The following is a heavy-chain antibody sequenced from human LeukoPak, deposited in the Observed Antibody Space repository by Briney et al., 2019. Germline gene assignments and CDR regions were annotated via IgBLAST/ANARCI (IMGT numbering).Heavy chain of an antibody. CDR3: ARAKVLRFLEWLIGAYYFDY. Sequence: ASVKVSCKTSGYTFTSYDINWVRQATGQGLEWMGRMNPNSGNTGYAQKFQGRVTMTRNTSISTAYMELSSLRSEDTAVYYCARAKVLRFLEWLIGAYYFDYWGQGTLVTVSS. CDR1: GYTFTSYD. D-gene: IGHD3-3*01. V-gene: IGHV1-8*01. CDR2: MNPNSGNT. J-gene: IGHJ4*02.